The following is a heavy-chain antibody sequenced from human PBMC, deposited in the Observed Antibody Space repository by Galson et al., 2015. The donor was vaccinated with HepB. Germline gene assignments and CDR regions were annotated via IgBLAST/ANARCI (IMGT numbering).Heavy chain of an antibody. D-gene: IGHD6-19*01. CDR3: AKDQQWLSSNSAFDI. V-gene: IGHV3-23*01. Sequence: SLRLSCAASGFTFSSYAMSWVRQAPGKGLEWVSGISDSAGTTYYADSLKGRFTISRDNSKNALYLQMNSLRAEDTAVYYCAKDQQWLSSNSAFDICGQGTMVTVSS. CDR2: ISDSAGTT. J-gene: IGHJ3*02. CDR1: GFTFSSYA.